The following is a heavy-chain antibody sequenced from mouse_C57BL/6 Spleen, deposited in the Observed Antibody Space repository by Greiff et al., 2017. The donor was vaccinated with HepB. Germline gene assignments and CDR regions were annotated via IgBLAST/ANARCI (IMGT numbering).Heavy chain of an antibody. J-gene: IGHJ4*01. D-gene: IGHD3-2*02. Sequence: QVQLKESGAELVKPGASVKMSCKASGYTFTSYWITWVKQRPGQGLEWIGDIYPGSGSTNYNEKFKSKATLTVDTSSSTAYMQLSSLTSEDSAVYYCALRSSVYAMDYWGQGTSVTVSS. V-gene: IGHV1-55*01. CDR2: IYPGSGST. CDR3: ALRSSVYAMDY. CDR1: GYTFTSYW.